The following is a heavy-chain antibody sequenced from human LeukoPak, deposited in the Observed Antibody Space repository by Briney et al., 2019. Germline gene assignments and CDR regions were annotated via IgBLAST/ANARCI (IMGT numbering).Heavy chain of an antibody. CDR2: ISGSGGST. J-gene: IGHJ4*02. D-gene: IGHD4-17*01. CDR1: GYTFSSYA. CDR3: ANDFGDRTKGVCYFDS. Sequence: GGSLRLSCTASGYTFSSYAMSWVRQAPGKGLEWVSAISGSGGSTYYAHSVKGRFTISRDNSKNTLYLQMNSLRAEDTAVYYCANDFGDRTKGVCYFDSWGQGTLVTVSS. V-gene: IGHV3-23*01.